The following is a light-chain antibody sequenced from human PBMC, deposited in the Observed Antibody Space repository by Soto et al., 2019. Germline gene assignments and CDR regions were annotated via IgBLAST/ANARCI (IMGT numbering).Light chain of an antibody. CDR3: QQNNNWPPWT. J-gene: IGKJ1*01. Sequence: ILMTQSPATLSVSPGERATLSCRASQSVSNNLAWYQQKPGQAPRLLIYDASTRATGIPARFSGSGSGTEFTLTISGLQSEDFAIYYCQQNNNWPPWTFGQGTKLEIK. V-gene: IGKV3-15*01. CDR1: QSVSNN. CDR2: DAS.